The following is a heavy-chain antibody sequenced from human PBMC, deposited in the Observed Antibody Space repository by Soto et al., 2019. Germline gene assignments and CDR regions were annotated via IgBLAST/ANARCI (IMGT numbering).Heavy chain of an antibody. CDR3: ARLTSTPYYYDSSGYLDQAGGDY. CDR1: GYSFTSYW. J-gene: IGHJ4*02. V-gene: IGHV5-51*01. D-gene: IGHD3-22*01. CDR2: IYPGDSDT. Sequence: PGESLKISCKGSGYSFTSYWIGWVRQMPGKGLEWMGIIYPGDSDTRYSPSFQGQVTISADKSISTAYLQWSSLKASDTATYYCARLTSTPYYYDSSGYLDQAGGDYWGQGTLVTVSS.